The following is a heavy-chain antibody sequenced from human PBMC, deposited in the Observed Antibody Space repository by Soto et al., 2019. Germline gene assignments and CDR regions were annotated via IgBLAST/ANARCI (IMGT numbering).Heavy chain of an antibody. V-gene: IGHV3-23*01. CDR2: ISGSGGST. CDR3: ARTWIQLTYFDY. J-gene: IGHJ4*02. D-gene: IGHD5-18*01. Sequence: GGSLRLSCAASGFTFSSYAMSWVRQAPGKGLEWVSAISGSGGSTYYADSVKGRFTISRDNSKNTLYLQMNSLRAEDTAVYYCARTWIQLTYFDYWGQGTLVTVSS. CDR1: GFTFSSYA.